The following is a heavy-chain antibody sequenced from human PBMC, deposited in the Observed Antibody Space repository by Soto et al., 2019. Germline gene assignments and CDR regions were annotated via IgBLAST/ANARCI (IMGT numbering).Heavy chain of an antibody. D-gene: IGHD3-9*01. CDR2: IYYSGST. J-gene: IGHJ6*02. CDR1: GGSISSSSYY. V-gene: IGHV4-39*01. CDR3: ARPTTYYDILTGYYSYYGMDV. Sequence: SETLSLTCTVSGGSISSSSYYWGWIRQPPGKGLEWIGSIYYSGSTCYNPSLKSRATISVDTSKNQFSLKLSSVTAADTAVYYCARPTTYYDILTGYYSYYGMDVWGQGTTVTVSS.